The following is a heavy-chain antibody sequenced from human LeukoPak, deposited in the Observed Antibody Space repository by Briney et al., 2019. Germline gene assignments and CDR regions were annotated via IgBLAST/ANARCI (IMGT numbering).Heavy chain of an antibody. Sequence: GWKLRVSGAAAGFTFTKYWVTWVRQAPGKGLEWVGNIKQDGSDKNYMDSVKGRFTISRDNTKNSVYLQMSSLRAEDTAVYYCAREVWGPEYWGQGTLVTVSS. CDR3: AREVWGPEY. J-gene: IGHJ4*02. D-gene: IGHD1-14*01. CDR2: IKQDGSDK. CDR1: GFTFTKYW. V-gene: IGHV3-7*01.